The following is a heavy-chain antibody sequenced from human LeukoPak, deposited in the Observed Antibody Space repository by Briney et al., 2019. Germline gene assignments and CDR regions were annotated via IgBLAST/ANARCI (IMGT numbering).Heavy chain of an antibody. CDR3: ARGRRYQLPLGFDP. V-gene: IGHV4-34*01. Sequence: PSETLSLTCAVYGRSFSGYYWSWIRQPPGKGLEWIGEINHSGSTNYNPSLKSRVTISVDTSKNQFSLKLSSVTAADTAVYYCARGRRYQLPLGFDPWGQGTLVTVSS. CDR2: INHSGST. J-gene: IGHJ5*02. D-gene: IGHD2-2*01. CDR1: GRSFSGYY.